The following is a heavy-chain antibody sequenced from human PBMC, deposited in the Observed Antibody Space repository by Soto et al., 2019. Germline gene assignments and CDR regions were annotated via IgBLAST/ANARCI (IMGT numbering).Heavy chain of an antibody. CDR3: ARAGTNMVQFDY. CDR2: IYYSGST. D-gene: IGHD3-10*01. CDR1: GGSINSYF. V-gene: IGHV4-59*01. Sequence: SETLSLTCPVSGGSINSYFWSWIRQSPGKGPEWIGHIYYSGSTSYSPSLKSRVSISVDTSKNQFSLEVHSVTAADTAVYYCARAGTNMVQFDYWGQGTLVTVSS. J-gene: IGHJ4*02.